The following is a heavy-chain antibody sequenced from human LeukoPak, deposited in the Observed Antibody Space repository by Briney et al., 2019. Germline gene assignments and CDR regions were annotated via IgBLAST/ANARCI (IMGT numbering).Heavy chain of an antibody. J-gene: IGHJ3*02. CDR3: ASSRMTIYGVVNDAFDI. CDR1: EFTFSSYV. V-gene: IGHV3-30*04. Sequence: GTSLRLSCAASEFTFSSYVMHWVRQAPGKGLEWVAAISSDGSNKYSEHGRFTISRDNSKNTLYLQMISLRAEDTAVYYCASSRMTIYGVVNDAFDIWGQGTMVTVSS. CDR2: ISSDGSNK. D-gene: IGHD3-3*01.